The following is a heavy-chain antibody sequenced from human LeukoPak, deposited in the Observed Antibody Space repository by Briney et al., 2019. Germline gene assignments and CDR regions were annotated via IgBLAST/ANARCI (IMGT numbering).Heavy chain of an antibody. CDR2: IYHSGGT. D-gene: IGHD6-19*01. J-gene: IGHJ3*02. Sequence: PSQTLSLTCAVSGGSISSGGYSWSWIRQPPGKGLEWIGYIYHSGGTYYNPSLKSRVTVSVDRSKNQFSLKLSSVTAADTAVYYCARGDSSGWHDAFDIWGQGTMVTVSS. V-gene: IGHV4-30-2*01. CDR1: GGSISSGGYS. CDR3: ARGDSSGWHDAFDI.